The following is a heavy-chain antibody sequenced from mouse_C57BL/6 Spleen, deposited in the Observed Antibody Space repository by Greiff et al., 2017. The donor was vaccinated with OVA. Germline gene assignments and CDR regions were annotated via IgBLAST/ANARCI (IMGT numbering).Heavy chain of an antibody. CDR3: TRDYDGYYSFAY. CDR1: GFTFSSYA. CDR2: ISSGGDYI. J-gene: IGHJ3*01. V-gene: IGHV5-9-1*02. Sequence: DVMLVESGEGLVKPGGSLKLSCAASGFTFSSYAMSWVRQTPEKRLEWVAYISSGGDYIYYADTVKGRFTISRDNARNTLYLQMSSLKSEDTAMYYCTRDYDGYYSFAYWGQGTLVTVSA. D-gene: IGHD2-3*01.